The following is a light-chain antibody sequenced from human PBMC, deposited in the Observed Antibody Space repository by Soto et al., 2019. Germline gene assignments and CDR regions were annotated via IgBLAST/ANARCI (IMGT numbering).Light chain of an antibody. Sequence: EIVMTQSPVTLSVSPGEGATLFCRASQSVRNNLAWYQQKPGLAPRLLIYAVSTRATGVPARLSCSGSGTEFTLTISSLQSEDVAVYFCQQYNNWPLAFGQGTRLEI. CDR1: QSVRNN. CDR3: QQYNNWPLA. V-gene: IGKV3-15*01. CDR2: AVS. J-gene: IGKJ5*01.